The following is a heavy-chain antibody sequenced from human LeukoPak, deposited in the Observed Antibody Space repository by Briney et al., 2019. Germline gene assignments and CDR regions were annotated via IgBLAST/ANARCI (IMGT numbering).Heavy chain of an antibody. CDR1: GGSISSYY. J-gene: IGHJ4*02. CDR2: IYTSGST. D-gene: IGHD1-1*01. Sequence: SETLSLTCSVSGGSISSYYWSWIRQPPGKGLEWIGYIYTSGSTYYNPSLKSRVTTSVDTSKKQFSLKLSSVTAADTAVYYCARGTRGSDSSFDFWGQGTLVTVSS. CDR3: ARGTRGSDSSFDF. V-gene: IGHV4-4*09.